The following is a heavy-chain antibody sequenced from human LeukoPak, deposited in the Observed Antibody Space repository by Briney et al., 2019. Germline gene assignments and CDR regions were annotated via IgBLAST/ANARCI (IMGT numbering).Heavy chain of an antibody. CDR2: IYNRGST. CDR3: ARVVGPPYRDY. CDR1: GGYISSTSYY. V-gene: IGHV4-39*07. Sequence: SETLSLTCTVSGGYISSTSYYWGWIRQPPGKGLEWIGIIYNRGSTDYNPSLKSRVTISVDTSKNQFSLKLNSVTAADTAVYYCARVVGPPYRDYWGQGTLVTVSS. D-gene: IGHD3-10*01. J-gene: IGHJ4*02.